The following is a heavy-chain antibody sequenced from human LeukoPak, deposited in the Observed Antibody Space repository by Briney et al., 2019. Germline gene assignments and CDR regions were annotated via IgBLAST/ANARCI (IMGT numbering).Heavy chain of an antibody. CDR2: ISAYNGNT. V-gene: IGHV1-18*04. CDR3: ARDTGDNDYCYYGMDV. Sequence: ASVKVSCKASGYTFTSYGISWVRQAPGQGLEWMGWISAYNGNTNYAQKLQGRVTMTTDTSTSTAYMELRSLRSDDTAVYYCARDTGDNDYCYYGMDVWGKGTTVTVSS. J-gene: IGHJ6*04. D-gene: IGHD2-21*02. CDR1: GYTFTSYG.